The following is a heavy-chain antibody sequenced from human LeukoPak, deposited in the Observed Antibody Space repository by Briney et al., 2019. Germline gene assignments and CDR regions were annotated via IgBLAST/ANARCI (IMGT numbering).Heavy chain of an antibody. V-gene: IGHV4-30-4*01. CDR2: IYYSGST. D-gene: IGHD5-24*01. CDR3: ARGGRRDGYNLDY. Sequence: SQTLSLTCTVSGGSISSGDYYWSWIRQPPGKGLEWIGYIYYSGSTYYNPSLKSRVTISVDTSKNQFSLKLSSVTAADTAVYYCARGGRRDGYNLDYWGQGTLVTVSS. CDR1: GGSISSGDYY. J-gene: IGHJ4*02.